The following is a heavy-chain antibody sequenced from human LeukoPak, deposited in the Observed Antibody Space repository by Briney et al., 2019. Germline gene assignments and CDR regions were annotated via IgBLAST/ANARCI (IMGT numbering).Heavy chain of an antibody. Sequence: SETLSLTCTVSGNSISSYYWSWIRQPPGKGLEWIGCIYYSGNTNYNPSLKSRVTISIDTSKNQFSLKLSSVTAADTAVYYCARDYAFDIWGQGTMVTVSS. CDR1: GNSISSYY. CDR2: IYYSGNT. J-gene: IGHJ3*02. CDR3: ARDYAFDI. V-gene: IGHV4-59*01.